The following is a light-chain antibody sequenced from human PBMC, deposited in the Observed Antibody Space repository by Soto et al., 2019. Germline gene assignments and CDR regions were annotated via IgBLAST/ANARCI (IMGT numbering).Light chain of an antibody. J-gene: IGKJ2*01. CDR2: AAS. V-gene: IGKV1-12*01. CDR1: QDISKW. Sequence: DIQMTQSPSSVSAPVGDRVTNSCLASQDISKWLAWYQQKPGKAPKLLISAASTLQSGVPSRFSGSGSGTEFTLTIQSLQPDDIGTYYCQQASSFPHTFGQGTKVDIK. CDR3: QQASSFPHT.